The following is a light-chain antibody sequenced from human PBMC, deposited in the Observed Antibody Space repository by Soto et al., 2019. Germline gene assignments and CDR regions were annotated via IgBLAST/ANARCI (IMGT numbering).Light chain of an antibody. CDR1: QDIRSS. CDR2: GAP. CDR3: QHDSSWTLT. J-gene: IGKJ4*01. V-gene: IGKV3-15*01. Sequence: EIVFTQSPATLPVSPGERVTLSCRASQDIRSSLAWYQQKPGQAPRPLIYGAPIRETGVQATSSSSGAGTEFTRSISSLQSEHLWVDYCQHDSSWTLTFGGATKVDI.